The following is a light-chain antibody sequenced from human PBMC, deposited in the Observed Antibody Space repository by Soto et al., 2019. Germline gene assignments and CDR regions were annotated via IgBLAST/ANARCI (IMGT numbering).Light chain of an antibody. Sequence: EVVLTQSPGALSLSPGERAALSCRASQSVDSNFLAWYQQRPGQAPRLLIYATSSRATGIPARFSGSGSGTDFTLTNSRLEPEDFAVYSCLRYGRSPGWTFGQGTRVEIK. CDR1: QSVDSNF. V-gene: IGKV3-20*01. CDR3: LRYGRSPGWT. J-gene: IGKJ1*01. CDR2: ATS.